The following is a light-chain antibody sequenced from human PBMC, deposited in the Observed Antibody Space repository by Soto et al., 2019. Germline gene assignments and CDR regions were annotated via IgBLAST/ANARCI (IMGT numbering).Light chain of an antibody. CDR3: SSYTATRTVV. J-gene: IGLJ3*02. V-gene: IGLV2-14*03. CDR2: DVS. Sequence: QAVVTQPASVSGSPGQSITIACTGTSSDVGGYNHVSWYQVHPGKAPRLVIYDVSIRPPAVSDRFSGSTSGNTASLTISGLQAEDEAYYYCSSYTATRTVVFGGGTKVTVL. CDR1: SSDVGGYNH.